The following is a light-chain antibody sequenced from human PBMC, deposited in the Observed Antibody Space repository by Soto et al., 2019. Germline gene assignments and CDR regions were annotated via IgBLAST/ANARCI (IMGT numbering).Light chain of an antibody. CDR3: AAWDDSLNGFYV. J-gene: IGLJ1*01. Sequence: QSVLTQPPSASGTPGQRVTISCSGGSSNIGSNTVTWYQQLPGTAPKLLIYNTHQRPSGVPDRVSGSRSGTSASLTISGLRSEDEGDYYCAAWDDSLNGFYVFGTGTKLTVL. V-gene: IGLV1-44*01. CDR1: SSNIGSNT. CDR2: NTH.